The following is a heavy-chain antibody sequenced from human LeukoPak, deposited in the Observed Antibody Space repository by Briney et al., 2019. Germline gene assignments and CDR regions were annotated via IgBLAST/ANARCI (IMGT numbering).Heavy chain of an antibody. CDR2: ISGSGGST. CDR1: GFTFTNHW. V-gene: IGHV3-23*01. Sequence: GGSLRLSCVTSGFTFTNHWMSWVRQAPGKGLEWVSAISGSGGSTYYADSVKGRFTISRDNAKNSLYLQMNSLRAEDTAVYYCARYRSGYLFDYWGQGTLVTVSS. J-gene: IGHJ4*02. CDR3: ARYRSGYLFDY. D-gene: IGHD5-12*01.